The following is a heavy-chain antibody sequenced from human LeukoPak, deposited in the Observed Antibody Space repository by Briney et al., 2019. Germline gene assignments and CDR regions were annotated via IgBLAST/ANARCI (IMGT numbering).Heavy chain of an antibody. CDR3: ARDALPDCSSTSCYKAPFDP. CDR2: IYTSGST. Sequence: SETLSLTCTVSGGSISSYYWSWIRQPAGKGLEWIGRIYTSGSTNYNPSLKSRVTMSVDTSKNQFSLKLSSVTAADTAVYYCARDALPDCSSTSCYKAPFDPWGQGTLDTVSS. V-gene: IGHV4-4*07. D-gene: IGHD2-2*02. J-gene: IGHJ5*02. CDR1: GGSISSYY.